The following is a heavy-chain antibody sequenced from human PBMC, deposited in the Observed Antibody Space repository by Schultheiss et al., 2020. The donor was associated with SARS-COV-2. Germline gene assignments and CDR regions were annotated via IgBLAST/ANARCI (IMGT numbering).Heavy chain of an antibody. CDR2: ISYDGSNK. D-gene: IGHD6-6*01. V-gene: IGHV3-30-3*01. J-gene: IGHJ2*01. Sequence: GESLKISCAASGFTVSSNYMSWIRQAPGKGLEWVAVISYDGSNKYYADSVKGRFTISRDNAKNSLYLQMNSLRAEDTAVYYCARAPGTPGQLDNWYFDLWGRGTLVTVSS. CDR3: ARAPGTPGQLDNWYFDL. CDR1: GFTVSSNY.